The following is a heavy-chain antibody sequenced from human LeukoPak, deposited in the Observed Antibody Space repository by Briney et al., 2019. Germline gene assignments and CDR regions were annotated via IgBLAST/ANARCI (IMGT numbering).Heavy chain of an antibody. J-gene: IGHJ4*02. CDR1: GASLSSYH. D-gene: IGHD1-26*01. V-gene: IGHV4-4*07. Sequence: SETLSLTCTVSGASLSSYHWSWIRQPAGKGLEWIGRISNSETTNYSPSLKSRVTISVDKSKNQFSLKLSSVTAADTAVYYCARLPGGQKGIVGATSWGQGTLVTVSS. CDR2: ISNSETT. CDR3: ARLPGGQKGIVGATS.